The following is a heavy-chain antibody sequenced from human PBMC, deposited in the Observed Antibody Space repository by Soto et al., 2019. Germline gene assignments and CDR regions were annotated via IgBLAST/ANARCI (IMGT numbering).Heavy chain of an antibody. CDR2: SIPIFGTA. V-gene: IGHV1-69*12. CDR3: ARSPLVPAAPYCYDGMDV. Sequence: QVQLVQSGAEVKKPGSSVKVSCKASGGTFSSYAISWVRQAPGQGLEWMGGSIPIFGTANYAQKFQGRVTITADEPTSTAYMELSSLRSEDTAVYYCARSPLVPAAPYCYDGMDVWGQGTTVTVSS. J-gene: IGHJ6*02. D-gene: IGHD2-2*01. CDR1: GGTFSSYA.